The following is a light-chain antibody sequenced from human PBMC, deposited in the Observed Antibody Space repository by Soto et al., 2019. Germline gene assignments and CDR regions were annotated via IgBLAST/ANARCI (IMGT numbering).Light chain of an antibody. CDR1: SSNIVAGYD. CDR3: QSYDSTLSARYV. Sequence: QSVVTQPPSVSGAPGQRVTISCTGSSSNIVAGYDVHXYQQRPGTAXXLLIFGNINRPSGVPDRFSGSKSGTSASLAITGLQAEDEGDYYCQSYDSTLSARYVFGTGTKVTVL. J-gene: IGLJ1*01. CDR2: GNI. V-gene: IGLV1-40*01.